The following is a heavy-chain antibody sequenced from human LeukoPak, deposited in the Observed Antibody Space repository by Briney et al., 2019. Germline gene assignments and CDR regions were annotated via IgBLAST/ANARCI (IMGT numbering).Heavy chain of an antibody. CDR3: AKRHYDDWYYFDY. V-gene: IGHV3-23*01. CDR2: ITTSGGET. CDR1: GFTFSGFA. Sequence: GGSLRLSCATSGFTFSGFAMCWVRQAPGKGLEWVSAITTSGGETNYADSVKGRFTISRDNSKSTLFLQMHSLRGDDTAVYYCAKRHYDDWYYFDYWGQGALVTVSS. J-gene: IGHJ4*02. D-gene: IGHD3-3*01.